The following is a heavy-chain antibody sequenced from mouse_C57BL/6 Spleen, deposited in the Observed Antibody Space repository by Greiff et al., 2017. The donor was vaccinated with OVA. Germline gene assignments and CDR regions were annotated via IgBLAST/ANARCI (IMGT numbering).Heavy chain of an antibody. D-gene: IGHD2-5*01. J-gene: IGHJ2*01. V-gene: IGHV1-61*01. CDR3: ARRGYSNYED. CDR2: IYPSDSET. Sequence: QVQLQQPGAELVRPGSSVKLSCKASGYTFTSYWMDWVKQRPGQGLEWIGNIYPSDSETHYNQKFKDKATLTVDKSSSTAYMQLSSLTSEDSAVYYCARRGYSNYEDWGKGTTLTVSS. CDR1: GYTFTSYW.